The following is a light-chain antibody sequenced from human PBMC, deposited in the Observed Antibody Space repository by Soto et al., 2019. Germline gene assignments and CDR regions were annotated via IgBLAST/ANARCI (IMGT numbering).Light chain of an antibody. J-gene: IGKJ5*01. CDR1: QSVSSSY. CDR3: QQYGSSSIT. V-gene: IGKV3-20*01. Sequence: EIVLTQSPGTLSLSPGERATLSCRASQSVSSSYLAWYQQKPGQAPRLLIYAASIRATDIPDRFSGSRSGTVFTLTISRLEPEDFAVFYCQQYGSSSITFGQGTRLEIK. CDR2: AAS.